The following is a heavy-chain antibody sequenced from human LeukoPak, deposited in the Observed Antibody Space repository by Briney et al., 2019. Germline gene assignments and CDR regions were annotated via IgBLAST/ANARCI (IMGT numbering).Heavy chain of an antibody. D-gene: IGHD4-17*01. CDR2: INPNSGGT. V-gene: IGHV1-2*02. CDR1: GYTFTGYY. Sequence: ASVKVSCKASGYTFTGYYMHWVRQAPGQGLEWMGWINPNSGGTNYAQKFQGRVTMTRDTSISTAYMELSSLRSEDTAVYYCARDSGIDYGDYPDYWGQGTLVTVSS. J-gene: IGHJ4*02. CDR3: ARDSGIDYGDYPDY.